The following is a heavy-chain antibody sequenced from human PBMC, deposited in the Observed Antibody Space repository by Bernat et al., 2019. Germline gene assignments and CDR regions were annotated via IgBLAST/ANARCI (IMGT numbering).Heavy chain of an antibody. CDR2: INSDGSII. Sequence: EVQLVESGGDLVQPGGSLRLSCAAPGFTLSTYWMHWVRQAPGKGLVWVSRINSDGSIISYADSVRGRFTISRDNAKNTLFLQMNSLRAEDTAMYYCTREGYFDSSGYFRLGAFDIWGQGTMVTVSS. V-gene: IGHV3-74*01. D-gene: IGHD3-22*01. CDR3: TREGYFDSSGYFRLGAFDI. CDR1: GFTLSTYW. J-gene: IGHJ3*02.